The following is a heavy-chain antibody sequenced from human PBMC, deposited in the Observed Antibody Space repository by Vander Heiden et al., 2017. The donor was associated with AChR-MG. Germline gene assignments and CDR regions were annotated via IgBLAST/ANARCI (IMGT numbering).Heavy chain of an antibody. D-gene: IGHD6-19*01. J-gene: IGHJ4*02. CDR2: ISGSGGST. CDR1: GFTFSSYA. Sequence: EVQLLESGGGLVQPGGSLRLSCAASGFTFSSYAMGWVRQAPGKGLEWVSAISGSGGSTYYADSVKGRFTISRDNSKNTLYLQMNSLRAEDTAVYYCAKDSDGSGWYSRGENYFDYWGQGTLVTVSS. CDR3: AKDSDGSGWYSRGENYFDY. V-gene: IGHV3-23*01.